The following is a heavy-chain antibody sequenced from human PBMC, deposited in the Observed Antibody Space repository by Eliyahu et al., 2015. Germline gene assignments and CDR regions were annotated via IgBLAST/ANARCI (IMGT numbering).Heavy chain of an antibody. CDR2: ISAYNGNT. Sequence: QVQLVQSGVEVKKPGASVKVSCXASGYTXISXGISXVRQAPGQGLGWMGWISAYNGNTYYAQNFQGRVTMTTDTSTGTAYMELRSLRFDDTAVYYCARERGASSWIFDYWGQGTLVTVSS. CDR1: GYTXISXG. V-gene: IGHV1-18*01. CDR3: ARERGASSWIFDY. J-gene: IGHJ4*02. D-gene: IGHD6-13*01.